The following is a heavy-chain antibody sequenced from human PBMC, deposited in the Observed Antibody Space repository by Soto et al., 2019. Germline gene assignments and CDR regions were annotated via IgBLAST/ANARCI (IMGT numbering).Heavy chain of an antibody. Sequence: GGSLRLSCEASGFIFSTYSMTWVRQGPGKGLEWVAAVSPSGDTTHYADSLKGRLTISRDNSKNTVSLQMSSLSADDTGLYYCVREPDVWGQGISVTVSS. J-gene: IGHJ6*02. CDR3: VREPDV. CDR1: GFIFSTYS. CDR2: VSPSGDTT. V-gene: IGHV3-23*01.